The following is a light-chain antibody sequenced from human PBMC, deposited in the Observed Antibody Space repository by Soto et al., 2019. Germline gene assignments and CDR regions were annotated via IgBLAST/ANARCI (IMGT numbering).Light chain of an antibody. J-gene: IGKJ1*01. V-gene: IGKV3-15*01. CDR3: QHYNNWPRT. CDR2: GTS. CDR1: QGVSSN. Sequence: EVVMTQSPATLSVSPGERATLSCRASQGVSSNLTWYQQKPGQAPRLLIYGTSTRATGIPARFSGSVYGTEFTLTISSLQSADFAVYYCQHYNNWPRTFGQGTKVEIK.